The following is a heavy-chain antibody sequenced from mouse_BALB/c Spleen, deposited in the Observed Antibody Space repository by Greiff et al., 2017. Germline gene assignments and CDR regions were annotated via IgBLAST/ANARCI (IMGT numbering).Heavy chain of an antibody. J-gene: IGHJ3*01. Sequence: QVQLQQSAAELARPGASVKMSCKASGYTFTSYTMHWVKQRPGQGLEWIGYINPSSGYTEYNQKFKDKTTLTADKSSSTAYMQLSSLTSEDSAVYYCAPMITRFAYWGQGTLVTVSA. CDR1: GYTFTSYT. CDR3: APMITRFAY. V-gene: IGHV1-4*02. CDR2: INPSSGYT. D-gene: IGHD2-4*01.